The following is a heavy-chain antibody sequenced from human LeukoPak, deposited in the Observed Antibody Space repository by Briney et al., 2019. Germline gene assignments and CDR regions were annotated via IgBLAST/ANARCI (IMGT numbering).Heavy chain of an antibody. CDR3: ARVSGFRWFDP. CDR1: GGSVSSGSYY. CDR2: IYYSGST. V-gene: IGHV4-61*01. Sequence: SETLSLTCTVSGGSVSSGSYYWSWIRQPPGKGLEWIGYIYYSGSTNYNPSLKSRVTISVDTSKNQFSLKLSSVTAADTAVYYCARVSGFRWFDPWGQGTLVTVSS. D-gene: IGHD3-10*01. J-gene: IGHJ5*02.